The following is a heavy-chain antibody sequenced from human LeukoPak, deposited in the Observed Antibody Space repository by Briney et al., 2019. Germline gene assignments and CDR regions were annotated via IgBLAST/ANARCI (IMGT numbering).Heavy chain of an antibody. D-gene: IGHD5-12*01. CDR3: TRGYSGVSIYAFDV. CDR1: GFTFSDQY. J-gene: IGHJ3*01. V-gene: IGHV3-72*01. Sequence: PGGSLRLSCAASGFTFSDQYIDWVRQAPGKGLGWVGRISNRASSYTTEYATSVKGRFTISRDDSKDSLYLQMNDLKTEDTAVYHCTRGYSGVSIYAFDVWGQGTMVTVSS. CDR2: ISNRASSYTT.